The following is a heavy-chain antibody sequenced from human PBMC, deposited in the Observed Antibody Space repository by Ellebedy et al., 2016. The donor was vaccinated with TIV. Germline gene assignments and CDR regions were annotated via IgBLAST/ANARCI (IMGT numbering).Heavy chain of an antibody. D-gene: IGHD1-1*01. V-gene: IGHV4-39*01. CDR1: GASISSNGYY. CDR2: ISHSGST. J-gene: IGHJ3*02. CDR3: ARHLLETSAAFDI. Sequence: SETLSLXXSVSGASISSNGYYWGWIRQPPGKGLEWIASISHSGSTYYSPSLKSRVTISVDTSKSQFSLRLYSVTAADTAVYYCARHLLETSAAFDIWGQGTMVTVSS.